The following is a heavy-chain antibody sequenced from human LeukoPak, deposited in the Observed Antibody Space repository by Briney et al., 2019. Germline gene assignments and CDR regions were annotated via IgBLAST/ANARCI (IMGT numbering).Heavy chain of an antibody. Sequence: SETLSLTCTVSGGSISSYYWSWIRQPPGKGLEWIGYIYYSGSTKYNPSLKSRVTISVDTSKNQFSLKLSSVTAADTAVYYRARDYAFDIWGQGTMVTVSS. J-gene: IGHJ3*02. CDR1: GGSISSYY. V-gene: IGHV4-59*01. CDR2: IYYSGST. CDR3: ARDYAFDI.